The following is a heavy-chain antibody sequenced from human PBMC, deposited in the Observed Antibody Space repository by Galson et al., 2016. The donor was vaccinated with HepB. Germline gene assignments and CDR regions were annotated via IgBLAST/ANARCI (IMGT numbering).Heavy chain of an antibody. CDR1: GGSFSNYA. CDR2: IIPMLGTT. Sequence: SVKVSCKASGGSFSNYAISWVRQAPGQGLEWVGGIIPMLGTTNYAQKFLGRVTITADESTNTAYMELNSLRSEDTAMFFCARDSRIGVPSYYHAMDVWGQGTTVTVSS. J-gene: IGHJ6*02. D-gene: IGHD6-19*01. CDR3: ARDSRIGVPSYYHAMDV. V-gene: IGHV1-69*13.